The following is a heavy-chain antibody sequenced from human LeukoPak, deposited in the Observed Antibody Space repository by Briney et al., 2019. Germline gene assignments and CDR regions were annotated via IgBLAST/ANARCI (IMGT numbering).Heavy chain of an antibody. CDR3: ASMTTVNWGGYYYMDV. CDR2: INPNSGGT. D-gene: IGHD4-17*01. J-gene: IGHJ6*03. Sequence: ASVKVSCKASGYTFTGYYMHWVRQAPGQGLEWMGWINPNSGGTNYAQKFQGRVTMTRDTSISTAYMELSRLRSDDTAVYYCASMTTVNWGGYYYMDVWGKGTTVTISS. V-gene: IGHV1-2*02. CDR1: GYTFTGYY.